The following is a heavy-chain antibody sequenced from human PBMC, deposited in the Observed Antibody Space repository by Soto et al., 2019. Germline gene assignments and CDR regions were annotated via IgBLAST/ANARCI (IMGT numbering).Heavy chain of an antibody. CDR3: AKGMSMDSSSSGRLFYYYMDV. D-gene: IGHD6-6*01. V-gene: IGHV3-23*01. Sequence: GGSLRLSCAASGFTFSSYAMSWVRQAPGKGLEWVSAISGSGGSTYYADSVKGRFTISRDNSKNTLYLQMNSLRAEDTAVYYCAKGMSMDSSSSGRLFYYYMDVWGKGTTVTVSS. CDR1: GFTFSSYA. CDR2: ISGSGGST. J-gene: IGHJ6*03.